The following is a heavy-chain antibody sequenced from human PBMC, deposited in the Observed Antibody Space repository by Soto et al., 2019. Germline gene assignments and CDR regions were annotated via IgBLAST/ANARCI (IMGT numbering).Heavy chain of an antibody. D-gene: IGHD3-10*01. V-gene: IGHV3-21*01. CDR2: ISSSSSYI. CDR1: GFTFSSYS. J-gene: IGHJ4*02. Sequence: PGGSLRLSCAASGFTFSSYSMNWVRQAPGKGLEWVSSISSSSSYIYYADSVKGRFTISRDNAKNSLYLQMNSLRAEDTAVYYCARDPGDQDGSLFDYWGQGTLVTVSS. CDR3: ARDPGDQDGSLFDY.